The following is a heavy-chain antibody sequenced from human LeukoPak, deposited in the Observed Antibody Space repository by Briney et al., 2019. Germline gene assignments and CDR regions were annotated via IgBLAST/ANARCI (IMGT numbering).Heavy chain of an antibody. J-gene: IGHJ4*02. CDR1: GFTVNNNY. Sequence: GGSLRLSCAASGFTVNNNYMSWVRQAPGKGLEWVAVISYDGSNKYYADSVKGRFTISRDNSKNTLYLQMNSLRAEDTAVYYCARSERWLQVYFDYWGQGTLVTVSS. D-gene: IGHD5-24*01. CDR2: ISYDGSNK. V-gene: IGHV3-30-3*01. CDR3: ARSERWLQVYFDY.